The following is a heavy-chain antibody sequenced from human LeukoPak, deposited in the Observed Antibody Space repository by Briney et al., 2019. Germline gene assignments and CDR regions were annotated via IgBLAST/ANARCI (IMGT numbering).Heavy chain of an antibody. CDR1: GYTFTSYY. D-gene: IGHD2-2*01. CDR3: ARDQLSNDAFDI. V-gene: IGHV1-46*01. Sequence: ASVKVSCKASGYTFTSYYMHWVRQAPGQGLEWMGIINPSGGSTSYAQKFQGRVTMTRDMSTSTVYMELSSLRSEDTAVYYCARDQLSNDAFDIWGQGTRVTVSS. CDR2: INPSGGST. J-gene: IGHJ3*02.